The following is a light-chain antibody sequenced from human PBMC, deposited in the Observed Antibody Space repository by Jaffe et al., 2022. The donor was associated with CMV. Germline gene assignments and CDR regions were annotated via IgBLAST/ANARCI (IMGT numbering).Light chain of an antibody. Sequence: EIVMTQSPATLSVSPGERATLSCRASQSVGSDLTWYQQKPGQAPRLLMYGASTRATDIPARFSGSGSGTEFTLTISSLQSEDFAVYYCQQYNSWPPVTFGGGTKVEIK. CDR2: GAS. CDR3: QQYNSWPPVT. CDR1: QSVGSD. J-gene: IGKJ4*01. V-gene: IGKV3-15*01.